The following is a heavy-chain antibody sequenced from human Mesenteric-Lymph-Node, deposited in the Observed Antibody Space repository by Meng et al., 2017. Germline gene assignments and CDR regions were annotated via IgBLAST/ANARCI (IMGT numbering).Heavy chain of an antibody. V-gene: IGHV3-7*01. CDR3: ARENGIAAAGTPYYYYGMDV. D-gene: IGHD6-13*01. J-gene: IGHJ6*02. CDR2: INTDGRAK. Sequence: GESLKISCASSGFTFSDSWMNWVRQAPGKGLEWVANINTDGRAKYYVDSVKGRFTISRDNAKNSLYLQMNSLRAEDTAVYYCARENGIAAAGTPYYYYGMDVWGQGTTVTVSS. CDR1: GFTFSDSW.